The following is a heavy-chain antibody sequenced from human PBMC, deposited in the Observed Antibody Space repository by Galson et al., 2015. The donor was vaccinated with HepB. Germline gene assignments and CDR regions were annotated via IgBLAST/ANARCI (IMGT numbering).Heavy chain of an antibody. CDR1: GGSISSYY. Sequence: ETLSLTCTVSGGSISSYYWSWIRQPPGKGLEWIRYIYYSGSTNYNPSLKSRVTISVDTSKNQFSLKLSSVTAADTAVYYCARTLLGYSYGYSFDYWGQGTLVTVSS. V-gene: IGHV4-59*01. CDR2: IYYSGST. D-gene: IGHD5-18*01. CDR3: ARTLLGYSYGYSFDY. J-gene: IGHJ4*02.